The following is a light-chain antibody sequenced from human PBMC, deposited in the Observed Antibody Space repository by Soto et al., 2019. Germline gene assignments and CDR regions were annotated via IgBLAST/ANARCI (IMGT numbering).Light chain of an antibody. CDR1: QSVSRY. CDR2: DAS. J-gene: IGKJ4*01. Sequence: EIALTQSPATLSLSPGERATLSCRASQSVSRYLAWYQQKPGQAPRLLIYDASNRATGIPARFSGSGSGTDLTLTISSLEPEDFAVYYCQQRGNWPSFGGGTKVEIK. V-gene: IGKV3-11*01. CDR3: QQRGNWPS.